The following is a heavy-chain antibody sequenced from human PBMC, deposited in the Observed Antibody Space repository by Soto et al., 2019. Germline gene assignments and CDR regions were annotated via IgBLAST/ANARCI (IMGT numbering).Heavy chain of an antibody. CDR3: AKITLASSGWYYLDY. V-gene: IGHV3-9*01. CDR1: GFTFDDYA. CDR2: ISWNSGSI. Sequence: EVQLVESGGGLVQPGRSLRLSCAASGFTFDDYAMHWVRQAPGKGLEWVSGISWNSGSIGYADSVKGRFTISRDNAKNSLYLQMNSLRAEDTALYYCAKITLASSGWYYLDYWGHGTLVTVSS. D-gene: IGHD6-19*01. J-gene: IGHJ4*01.